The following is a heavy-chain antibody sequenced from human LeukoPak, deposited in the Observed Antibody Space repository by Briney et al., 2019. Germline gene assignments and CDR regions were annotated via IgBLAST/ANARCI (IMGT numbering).Heavy chain of an antibody. Sequence: SETPSLTCTVSGYSLNSGYYWAWIRQPPGKGLEWIGSVSRSGNTPYNSSLRSRITISLDTSKNQFSLKMISVTAADTAVYYCARVAYFDSTGYYYNFDFWGQGTLVTVSS. D-gene: IGHD3-22*01. CDR2: VSRSGNT. J-gene: IGHJ4*02. CDR1: GYSLNSGYY. CDR3: ARVAYFDSTGYYYNFDF. V-gene: IGHV4-38-2*02.